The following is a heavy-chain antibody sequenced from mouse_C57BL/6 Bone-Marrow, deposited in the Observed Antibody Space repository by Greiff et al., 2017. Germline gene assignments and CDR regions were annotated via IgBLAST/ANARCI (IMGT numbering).Heavy chain of an antibody. J-gene: IGHJ4*01. CDR3: ARLDYYGSNYYAMDY. V-gene: IGHV1-19*01. Sequence: VQLQQSGPVLVKPGASVKMSCQASGYTFTDYYMNWVKQSHGKSLEWIGVINPYNGGTSYNQKFKGQATLTVDKSTSNAYMELNSLTSEDSAYYYCARLDYYGSNYYAMDYWGQGTSVTVSS. CDR1: GYTFTDYY. CDR2: INPYNGGT. D-gene: IGHD1-1*01.